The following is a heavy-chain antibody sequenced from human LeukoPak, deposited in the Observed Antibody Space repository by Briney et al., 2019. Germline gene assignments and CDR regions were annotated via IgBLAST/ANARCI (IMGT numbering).Heavy chain of an antibody. D-gene: IGHD3-22*01. V-gene: IGHV1-58*01. CDR2: IVVGSGNT. J-gene: IGHJ4*02. Sequence: SVKVSCKASGFTFTSSAVQWVRQARGQRPEWIGWIVVGSGNTNYAQKFQERVTITRDMSTSTAYMELSSLRSEDTAVYYCAADLFLYDSSGYYFDYWGQGTLVTVSS. CDR3: AADLFLYDSSGYYFDY. CDR1: GFTFTSSA.